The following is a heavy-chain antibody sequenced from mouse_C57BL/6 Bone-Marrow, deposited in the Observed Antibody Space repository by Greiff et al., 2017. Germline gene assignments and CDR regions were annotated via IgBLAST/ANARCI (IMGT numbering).Heavy chain of an antibody. CDR2: INPSSGYT. Sequence: VKLMESGAELAKPGASVKLSCKASGYTFTSYWMHWVKQRPGQGLEWIGYINPSSGYTKYNQKFKDKATLTADKCSSTAYMQLSSLTYEDSAVYYCARGLRLLFAYWGQGTLVTVSA. CDR3: ARGLRLLFAY. CDR1: GYTFTSYW. J-gene: IGHJ3*01. V-gene: IGHV1-7*01. D-gene: IGHD3-2*02.